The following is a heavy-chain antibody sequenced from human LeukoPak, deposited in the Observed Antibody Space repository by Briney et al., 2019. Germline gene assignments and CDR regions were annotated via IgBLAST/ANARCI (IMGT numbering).Heavy chain of an antibody. D-gene: IGHD2-2*01. CDR3: AKSQPGPDLNALDV. J-gene: IGHJ6*02. Sequence: GGSLRLSCAASGFTYSSYAMSWVRQAPGKGLEWVTAMSGSGDNTYYADSVTGRLTISRDNSKNTMYLQMNRLRAEDTAIYYCAKSQPGPDLNALDVWGQGTTVTVSS. CDR2: MSGSGDNT. V-gene: IGHV3-23*01. CDR1: GFTYSSYA.